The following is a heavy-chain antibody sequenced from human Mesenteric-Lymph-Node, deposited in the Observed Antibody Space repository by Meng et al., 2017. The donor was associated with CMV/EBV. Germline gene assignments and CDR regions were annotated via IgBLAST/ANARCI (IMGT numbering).Heavy chain of an antibody. V-gene: IGHV3-21*04. D-gene: IGHD4-17*01. CDR3: ARSTVPYATYYGMDV. Sequence: GESLKISCAASGFTFSSYSMNWVRQAPGKGLEWVSSISSSSSYIYYADSVKGRFTISRDNSKNTLYLQMNSLRAEDTAVYYCARSTVPYATYYGMDVWGQGTTVTVSS. CDR1: GFTFSSYS. CDR2: ISSSSSYI. J-gene: IGHJ6*02.